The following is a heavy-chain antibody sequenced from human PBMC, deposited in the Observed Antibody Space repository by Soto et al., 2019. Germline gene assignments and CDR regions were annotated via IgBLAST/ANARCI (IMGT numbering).Heavy chain of an antibody. D-gene: IGHD3-9*01. CDR2: MYYSGST. J-gene: IGHJ5*02. V-gene: IGHV4-31*03. CDR3: ARGNNVLRYFGNWFDP. Sequence: SETLSLTCTVSGGSISSGGYYWSWIRQHPGKGLEWIGYMYYSGSTYYNPSLKSRVTISVDTSKNQFSRKLSSVTAADTAVYYWARGNNVLRYFGNWFDPWGQGTLVTVSS. CDR1: GGSISSGGYY.